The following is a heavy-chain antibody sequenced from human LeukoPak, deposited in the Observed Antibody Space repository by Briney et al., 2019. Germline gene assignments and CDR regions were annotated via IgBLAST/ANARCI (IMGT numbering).Heavy chain of an antibody. D-gene: IGHD2-2*01. J-gene: IGHJ4*02. Sequence: GGYLRLSCAASGFTFSSYWMSWVRQAPGKGLEWVANIKQDGSEKYYADSVKGRFTISRDNSKNTVYLQMNSLRAEDTAVYYCAAPGVPAATYYFDYWGQGTLVTVSS. CDR2: IKQDGSEK. CDR3: AAPGVPAATYYFDY. V-gene: IGHV3-7*01. CDR1: GFTFSSYW.